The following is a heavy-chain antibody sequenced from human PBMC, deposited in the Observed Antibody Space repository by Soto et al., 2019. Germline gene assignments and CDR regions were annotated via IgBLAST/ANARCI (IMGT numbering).Heavy chain of an antibody. CDR1: RGNFSNYV. J-gene: IGHJ4*02. V-gene: IGHV1-69*06. CDR3: ARDMTRTVVPYFDF. Sequence: SAKVSCKDPRGNFSNYVANWARQVSGQGLEWLGRIIPISGAATYAQKSQGRVTITADKSTSTSYMELSSLRSEDNAVYYCARDMTRTVVPYFDFWGQGTLVTVSS. D-gene: IGHD1-7*01. CDR2: IIPISGAA.